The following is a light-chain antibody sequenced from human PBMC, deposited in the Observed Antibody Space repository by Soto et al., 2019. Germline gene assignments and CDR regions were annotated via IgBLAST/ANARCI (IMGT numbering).Light chain of an antibody. V-gene: IGKV3-15*01. CDR3: RQYSDWPQT. CDR2: NTV. CDR1: QSISVN. J-gene: IGKJ1*01. Sequence: IVMTQSPATLSVSPGERVTLSCRSSQSISVNLAWYQQKPGQAHRLLIYNTVTRATGIPARFSGSSSATDFFLAINRLHSEDSGVFFCRQYSDWPQTFGQGTKVEIK.